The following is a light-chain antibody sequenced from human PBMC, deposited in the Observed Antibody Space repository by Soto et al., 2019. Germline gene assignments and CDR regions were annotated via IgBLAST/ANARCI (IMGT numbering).Light chain of an antibody. V-gene: IGKV1-6*01. CDR2: AAS. CDR1: QGIRSE. CDR3: LHDYNYPRK. J-gene: IGKJ1*01. Sequence: AIQMTQSPSSLSASVGDRVIITCRASQGIRSELAWYQQKPGKAPDLLIYAASTLQPGVPYRFSGSGSGTDFTLTISNLQPEDFATYYCLHDYNYPRKFGQGTKVEIK.